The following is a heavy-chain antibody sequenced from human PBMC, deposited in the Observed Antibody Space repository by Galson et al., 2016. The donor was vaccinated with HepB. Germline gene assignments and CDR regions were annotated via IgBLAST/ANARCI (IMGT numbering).Heavy chain of an antibody. Sequence: SLRLSCAASGFTFSDYWMHWVRQAPGKGLEWVSSISSSDGRTWYADSVRGRFTISTDNSKTTLYVQMNSLRVDDSAIYYCAKSQFALPDSGWFNAFDLWGQGTMVTVSS. V-gene: IGHV3-23*01. CDR2: ISSSDGRT. D-gene: IGHD6-19*01. CDR1: GFTFSDYW. CDR3: AKSQFALPDSGWFNAFDL. J-gene: IGHJ3*01.